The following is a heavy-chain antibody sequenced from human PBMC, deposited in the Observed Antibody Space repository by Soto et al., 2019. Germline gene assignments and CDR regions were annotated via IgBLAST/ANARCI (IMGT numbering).Heavy chain of an antibody. CDR3: ARAAYGDYGYGMDV. V-gene: IGHV2-26*01. Sequence: QVTLKESGPVLVKPTETLTLTCTVSGFSLSNARMGVSWIRQPPGKALEWLAHIFSNDEKSYSTSLKSRPTISKHTSKSQVVLTMTNMDPVDTATYYCARAAYGDYGYGMDVWGQGTTVTVSS. CDR2: IFSNDEK. CDR1: GFSLSNARMG. D-gene: IGHD4-17*01. J-gene: IGHJ6*02.